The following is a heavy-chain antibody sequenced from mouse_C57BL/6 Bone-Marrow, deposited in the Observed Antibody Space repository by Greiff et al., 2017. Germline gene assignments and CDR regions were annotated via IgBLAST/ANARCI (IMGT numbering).Heavy chain of an antibody. J-gene: IGHJ2*01. CDR3: ARRGSSAFDY. CDR1: GYSITSGYY. CDR2: ISYDGSN. Sequence: EVKLQESGPGLVKPSQSLSLTCSVTGYSITSGYYWNWIRQFPGNKLEWMGYISYDGSNNYNPSLKNRISITRDTSKNQFFLKLNSVTTEDTATYYCARRGSSAFDYWGQGTTLTVSS. D-gene: IGHD1-1*01. V-gene: IGHV3-6*01.